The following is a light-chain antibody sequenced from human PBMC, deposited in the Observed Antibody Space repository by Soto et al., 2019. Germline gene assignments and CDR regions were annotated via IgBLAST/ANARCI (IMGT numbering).Light chain of an antibody. J-gene: IGKJ4*01. V-gene: IGKV3-15*01. CDR1: QSVGRS. Sequence: IVMTQSPATLSVSPGERATLSCRASQSVGRSLAWYQQKPGQAPRLIIYGTYARATGIPATFSGSGSGTEFTLTISSLQSEDFAIYYCQQYDNWPSVTFGGGTKVDIK. CDR3: QQYDNWPSVT. CDR2: GTY.